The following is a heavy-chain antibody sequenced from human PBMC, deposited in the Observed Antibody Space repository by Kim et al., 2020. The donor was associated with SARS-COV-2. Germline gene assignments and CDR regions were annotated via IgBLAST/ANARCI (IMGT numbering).Heavy chain of an antibody. CDR3: GSGVWLWLGECFDY. CDR2: INSGGSNK. J-gene: IGHJ4*01. Sequence: GGSLRLSCAASGFTVSSYYMSWVRQAPGKGLEWVSDINSGGSNKYSDDSVKGRFTISRDNAKKSLFQKMNSMRAEDAAVYYCGSGVWLWLGECFDYWG. CDR1: GFTVSSYY. V-gene: IGHV3-11*04. D-gene: IGHD3-10*01.